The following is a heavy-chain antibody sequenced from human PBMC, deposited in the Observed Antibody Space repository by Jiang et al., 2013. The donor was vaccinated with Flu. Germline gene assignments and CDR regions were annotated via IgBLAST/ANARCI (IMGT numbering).Heavy chain of an antibody. CDR3: ARGLKRESAHAFDI. Sequence: LLKPSETLSLTCAVYGGSSSGYYWSWIRQPPGKGLEWIGEINHSGSTNYNPSLKSRVTISVDTSKNQFSLKLSSVTAADTAVYYCARGLKRESAHAFDIWGQGTMVTVSS. CDR1: GGSSSGYY. V-gene: IGHV4-34*01. J-gene: IGHJ3*02. CDR2: INHSGST. D-gene: IGHD3-10*01.